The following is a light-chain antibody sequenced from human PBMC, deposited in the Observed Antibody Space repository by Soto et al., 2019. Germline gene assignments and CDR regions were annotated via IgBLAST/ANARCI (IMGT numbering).Light chain of an antibody. CDR3: QQYNNWPHT. CDR2: GAS. J-gene: IGKJ1*01. CDR1: QTINNY. Sequence: EIVVTQAPGTLSLSPGERATLSCRASQTINNYLAWYQLKDGQAPRLLIYGASTRATGIPARFSGSGSGTEFTLTISSLQPEDFAEYYCQQYNNWPHTFGQGTKVDI. V-gene: IGKV3-15*01.